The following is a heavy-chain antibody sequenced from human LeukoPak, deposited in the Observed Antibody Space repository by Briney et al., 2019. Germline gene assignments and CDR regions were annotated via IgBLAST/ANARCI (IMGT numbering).Heavy chain of an antibody. CDR1: PGAFSNYF. D-gene: IGHD2-15*01. V-gene: IGHV4-4*07. Sequence: SEPLSLTCSVSPGAFSNYFWNWIRQPADKGLEWIGRVYSTGITNYNPSLKSRVTMSVDPSKNQFSLRLNSVTAADPAVYYCARGIVTLPQAASPYYHMNVWDKGTAVTVSS. CDR2: VYSTGIT. CDR3: ARGIVTLPQAASPYYHMNV. J-gene: IGHJ6*03.